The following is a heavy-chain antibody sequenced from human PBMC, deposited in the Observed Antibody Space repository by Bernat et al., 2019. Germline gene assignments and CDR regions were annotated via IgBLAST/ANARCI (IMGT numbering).Heavy chain of an antibody. Sequence: QVQLVQSGSELKKPGASVKVSCKASGYTFTSYAMNWVRRAPGQGLEWMGWINTNTGNPTYAQGFTGRFVFSLDTSVSTAYLQICSLKAEDTAVYYCARTYYDFWSGQYYYYYMDVWGKGTTVTVSS. V-gene: IGHV7-4-1*01. D-gene: IGHD3-3*01. CDR1: GYTFTSYA. CDR3: ARTYYDFWSGQYYYYYMDV. J-gene: IGHJ6*03. CDR2: INTNTGNP.